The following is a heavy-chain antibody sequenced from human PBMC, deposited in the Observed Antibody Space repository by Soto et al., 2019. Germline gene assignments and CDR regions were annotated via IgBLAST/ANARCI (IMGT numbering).Heavy chain of an antibody. Sequence: PSETLSLTCAVYGGSFSGYYWSWIRQPPGKGLEWIGEINHSGSTNYNPSLKSRVTISVDTSKNQFSLKLSSVTAADTAVYYCARGRGLLCFCEIFPKTNYFDYLGQENLVTVSS. CDR1: GGSFSGYY. CDR3: ARGRGLLCFCEIFPKTNYFDY. CDR2: INHSGST. D-gene: IGHD3-10*01. J-gene: IGHJ4*01. V-gene: IGHV4-34*01.